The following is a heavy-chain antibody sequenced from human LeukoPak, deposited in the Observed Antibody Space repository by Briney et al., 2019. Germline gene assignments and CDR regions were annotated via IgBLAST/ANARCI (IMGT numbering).Heavy chain of an antibody. D-gene: IGHD5-12*01. CDR3: ARNRGIVATIYDY. J-gene: IGHJ4*02. V-gene: IGHV4-34*01. Sequence: SETLSLTCAVYGGSFSGYYWSWIRQPPGKGLEWIGEINHSGSTNYNPSLKSRVTISVDTSKNQLSLKLSSVTAADTAVYYCARNRGIVATIYDYWGQGTLVTVSS. CDR2: INHSGST. CDR1: GGSFSGYY.